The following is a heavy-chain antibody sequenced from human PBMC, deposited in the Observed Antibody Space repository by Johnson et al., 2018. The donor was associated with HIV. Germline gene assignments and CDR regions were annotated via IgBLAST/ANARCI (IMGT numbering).Heavy chain of an antibody. J-gene: IGHJ3*02. CDR1: GFTFDDYA. CDR2: IYSGGST. CDR3: ARIAAAAIDAFDI. V-gene: IGHV3-66*01. Sequence: AQLVESGGGVVRPGGSLRLSCAASGFTFDDYAMSWVRQVPGTGLEWVSVIYSGGSTYYADSLKGRFTISRDNSKNTLYLQMNSLRAEDTAVYYCARIAAAAIDAFDIWGQGTMVTVSS. D-gene: IGHD6-13*01.